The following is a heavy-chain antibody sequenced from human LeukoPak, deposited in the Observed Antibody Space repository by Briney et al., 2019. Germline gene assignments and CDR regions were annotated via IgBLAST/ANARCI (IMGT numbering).Heavy chain of an antibody. CDR2: ISGSSSSI. CDR3: ARTRITMVRGANGMDV. D-gene: IGHD3-10*01. CDR1: GFTFSSYS. V-gene: IGHV3-48*01. J-gene: IGHJ6*02. Sequence: GGSLRLSCAASGFTFSSYSMNWVRQAPGKGLEWVSYISGSSSSIYYADSVKGRFTISRDNAKNSLYLQMNSLRAEDTAVYYCARTRITMVRGANGMDVWGQGTTVTVSS.